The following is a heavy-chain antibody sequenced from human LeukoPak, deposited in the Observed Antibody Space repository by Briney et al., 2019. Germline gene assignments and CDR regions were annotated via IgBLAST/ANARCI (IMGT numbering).Heavy chain of an antibody. CDR3: AELGITMIGGV. J-gene: IGHJ6*04. D-gene: IGHD3-10*02. CDR1: GFTFSSYE. Sequence: GGSLRLSCAASGFTFSSYEMNWVRQAPGKGLEWVSYISSSGSTIYYADSVKGRFTISRDNTKNSLYLQVNRLRAEDTAVYYCAELGITMIGGVWGKGTTVTISS. V-gene: IGHV3-48*03. CDR2: ISSSGSTI.